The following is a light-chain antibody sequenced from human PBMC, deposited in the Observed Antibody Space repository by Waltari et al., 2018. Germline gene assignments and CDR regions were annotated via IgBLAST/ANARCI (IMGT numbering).Light chain of an antibody. V-gene: IGLV3-1*01. CDR1: KLGNKY. Sequence: SYQLTQPPSVSVSPGQTASIACSGDKLGNKYTCWYQQRPGQSPVLVLFQDNKRPSGIPELFSGSNSGNTATLTISGTQPMDEADYYCQAWDSSTAVFGGGTKLTVL. CDR2: QDN. CDR3: QAWDSSTAV. J-gene: IGLJ2*01.